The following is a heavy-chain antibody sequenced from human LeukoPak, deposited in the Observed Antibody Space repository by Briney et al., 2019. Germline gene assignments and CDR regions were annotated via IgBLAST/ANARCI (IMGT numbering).Heavy chain of an antibody. V-gene: IGHV1-2*02. Sequence: GASVKVSCKASGYTFTAYYMHWVRQAPGQGLEWMGWINPNTGGTNYAQKFQGRVTMTRDTSISTAHMELSRLTSDDTAVYYCARGGVYGSWFDPWGQGTLVTVSS. CDR1: GYTFTAYY. CDR2: INPNTGGT. CDR3: ARGGVYGSWFDP. D-gene: IGHD2-8*01. J-gene: IGHJ5*02.